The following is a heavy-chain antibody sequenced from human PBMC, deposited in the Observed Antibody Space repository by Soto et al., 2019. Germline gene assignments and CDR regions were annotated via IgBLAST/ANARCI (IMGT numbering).Heavy chain of an antibody. CDR2: IYYSGST. CDR3: ARWSGGYGDAGFDY. CDR1: GGSISSSSYY. Sequence: QLQLQESGPGLVTPSETLSLTCTVSGGSISSSSYYWGWIRQPPGKGLEWIGSIYYSGSTYYNPSLKSRVTIAVYTSKNQFSLKLSSVTAADTAVYYCARWSGGYGDAGFDYWGQGTLVTVSS. V-gene: IGHV4-39*01. J-gene: IGHJ4*02. D-gene: IGHD4-17*01.